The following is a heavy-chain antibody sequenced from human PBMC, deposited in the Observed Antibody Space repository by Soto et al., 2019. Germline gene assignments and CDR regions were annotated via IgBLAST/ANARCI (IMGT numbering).Heavy chain of an antibody. CDR2: ITIGSRYI. CDR3: TRDGSTVQATTNFDH. CDR1: GFTFSSYT. D-gene: IGHD1-26*01. J-gene: IGHJ4*01. Sequence: GGSLRLSCVGSGFTFSSYTMNWVRRAPGKGLEWVSSITIGSRYIYYVDSVKGRFTVSRDNARNSVDLQMNSLRAEDTAVYFCTRDGSTVQATTNFDHCGHGTLVTVSS. V-gene: IGHV3-21*01.